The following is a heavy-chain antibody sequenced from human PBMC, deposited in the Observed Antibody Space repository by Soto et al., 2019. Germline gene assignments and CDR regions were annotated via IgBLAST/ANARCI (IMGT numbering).Heavy chain of an antibody. Sequence: SVKVSCKASGGTFSSYAISWVRQAPGQGLEWMGGIIPIFGTANYAQKFQGRVTITADESTSTAYMELCSLRSEDTAVYYCASATMIVVVMAANNAFDIWGQGTMVTVSS. CDR2: IIPIFGTA. CDR3: ASATMIVVVMAANNAFDI. V-gene: IGHV1-69*13. D-gene: IGHD3-22*01. J-gene: IGHJ3*02. CDR1: GGTFSSYA.